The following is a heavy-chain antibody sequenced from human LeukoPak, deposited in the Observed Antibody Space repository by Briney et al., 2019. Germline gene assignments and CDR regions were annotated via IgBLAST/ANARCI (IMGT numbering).Heavy chain of an antibody. CDR1: GFTFSSYG. CDR3: AKDRRHMAYYGSGSFDY. CDR2: IRYDGSNK. Sequence: GGSLRLSCAASGFTFSSYGMHWVRQAPGKGLEWVAFIRYDGSNKYYADSVKGRFTISRDNSKNTLYLQMNSLRAEDTALYYCAKDRRHMAYYGSGSFDYWGQGTLVTVSS. D-gene: IGHD3-10*01. J-gene: IGHJ4*02. V-gene: IGHV3-30*02.